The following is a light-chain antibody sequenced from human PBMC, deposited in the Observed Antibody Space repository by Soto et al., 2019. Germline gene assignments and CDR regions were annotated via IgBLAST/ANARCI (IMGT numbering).Light chain of an antibody. CDR1: SSDIGSYDY. V-gene: IGLV2-14*03. Sequence: QSALTQPASVSGSPGQSITISYTGTSSDIGSYDYVSWYQHHPGKVPRLMLYDVTHRPSGVSNRFSGSKSGNTASLSISGLQAEDEADYYCSSYTTTTTVVFGGGTKLTVL. CDR3: SSYTTTTTVV. CDR2: DVT. J-gene: IGLJ2*01.